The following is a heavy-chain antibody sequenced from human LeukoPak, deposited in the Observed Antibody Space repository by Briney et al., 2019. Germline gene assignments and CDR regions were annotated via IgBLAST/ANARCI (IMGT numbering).Heavy chain of an antibody. CDR1: GFTFDDYG. CDR3: ARGPYGSGSYGQRGWVYYMGV. V-gene: IGHV3-48*03. CDR2: ISSSGSTI. Sequence: GGSLRLSCAASGFTFDDYGMNWVRQAPGKGLEWVSYISSSGSTIYYADSVKGRFTISRDNAKNSLYLQMHSLRAEDTAVYYCARGPYGSGSYGQRGWVYYMGVWGKGTTVTISS. D-gene: IGHD3-10*01. J-gene: IGHJ6*03.